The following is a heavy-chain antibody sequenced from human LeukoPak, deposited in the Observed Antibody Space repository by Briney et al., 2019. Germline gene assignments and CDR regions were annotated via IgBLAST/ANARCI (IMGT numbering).Heavy chain of an antibody. V-gene: IGHV4-39*01. J-gene: IGHJ5*02. CDR3: ATLEGAT. CDR1: GGSISSSTYY. Sequence: KPSETLSLTCTVSGGSISSSTYYWAWLRQPPGKGLEWIGSIYYSGSPYYSPSLKSRVTISVDPSKNQFSLKMSSVTAADTAVYHCATLEGATWGQGTLVTVSS. CDR2: IYYSGSP. D-gene: IGHD4/OR15-4a*01.